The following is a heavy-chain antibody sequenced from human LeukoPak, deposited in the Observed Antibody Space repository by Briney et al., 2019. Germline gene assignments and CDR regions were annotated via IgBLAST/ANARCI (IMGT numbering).Heavy chain of an antibody. V-gene: IGHV3-53*01. CDR3: TRGGFREPYIFDY. CDR2: IYSGGTT. J-gene: IGHJ4*02. CDR1: GFTFSSNY. Sequence: PGGSLRLSCGASGFTFSSNYMRWVPQSPGKAREGVSAIYSGGTTYYADPVKGRFSISRDNSKNTPHPQMDSPRAEGTAVYYSTRGGFREPYIFDYWGQGTLVTVSS. D-gene: IGHD1-26*01.